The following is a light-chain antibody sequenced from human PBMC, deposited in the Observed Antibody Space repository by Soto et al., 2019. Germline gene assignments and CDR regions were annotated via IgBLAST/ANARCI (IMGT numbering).Light chain of an antibody. CDR2: DNT. V-gene: IGLV1-40*01. J-gene: IGLJ1*01. CDR1: SSNIGAGYD. CDR3: QSYDSSMRGSV. Sequence: QSVLTQPPAVSGAPGQRVTISCTGSSSNIGAGYDVHWYQQRPGTAPKLLSYDNTNRPSGVPDRFSGSKSGTSASLAITGLQAEDEADYYCQSYDSSMRGSVFGSGTKVTV.